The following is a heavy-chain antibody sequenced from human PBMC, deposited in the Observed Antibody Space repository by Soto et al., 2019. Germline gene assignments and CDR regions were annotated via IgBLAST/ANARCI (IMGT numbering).Heavy chain of an antibody. Sequence: SATLSPTCSVPGRPITIHYCSWVRQLPGKGLEWIGYIHHSGSTGYNPSLKSRVTMSVDTSKNQFSLKVSSVTAADTALYYCARQGFGQLHGLVDVWGPGTTVTVSS. D-gene: IGHD3-10*01. J-gene: IGHJ6*02. CDR2: IHHSGST. CDR3: ARQGFGQLHGLVDV. CDR1: GRPITIHY. V-gene: IGHV4-59*08.